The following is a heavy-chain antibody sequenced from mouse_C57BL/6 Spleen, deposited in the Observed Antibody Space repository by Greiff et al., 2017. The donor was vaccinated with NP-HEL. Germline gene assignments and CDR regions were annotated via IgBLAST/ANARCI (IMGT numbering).Heavy chain of an antibody. Sequence: QVQLKQPGAELVMPGASVKLSCKASGYTFTSYWMHWVKQRPGQGLEWIGEIDPSDSYTNYNQKFKGKSTLTVDKSSSTAYMQLSSLTSEDSAVYYCARGSTMVTTPFAYWGQGTLVTVSA. CDR2: IDPSDSYT. V-gene: IGHV1-69*01. CDR3: ARGSTMVTTPFAY. D-gene: IGHD2-2*01. CDR1: GYTFTSYW. J-gene: IGHJ3*01.